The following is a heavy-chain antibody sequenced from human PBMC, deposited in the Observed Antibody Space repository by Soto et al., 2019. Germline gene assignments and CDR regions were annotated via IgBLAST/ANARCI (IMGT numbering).Heavy chain of an antibody. CDR3: AMQLERPNHYYYYGMDV. CDR2: IYYSGST. Sequence: PSETLSLTCTVSGGSISSYYWSWIRQPPGKGLEWIGYIYYSGSTNYNPSLKSRVTISVDTSKNQFSLKLSSVTAADTAVYYCAMQLERPNHYYYYGMDVWGQGTTVTVSS. CDR1: GGSISSYY. J-gene: IGHJ6*02. D-gene: IGHD1-1*01. V-gene: IGHV4-59*01.